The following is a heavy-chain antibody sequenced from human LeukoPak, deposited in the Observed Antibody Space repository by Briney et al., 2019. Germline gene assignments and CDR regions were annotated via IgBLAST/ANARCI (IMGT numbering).Heavy chain of an antibody. D-gene: IGHD1/OR15-1a*01. Sequence: SETLSLTCSVSIGSISSSKWWSWVRQSPVKGLEWIGEIYLYGTTNYNPSFTSRVTMSVDRFRNQFSLKLTSVTAADTAVYYCARQKWEQQGRDYYFNGLDVWGPGTTVIVSS. J-gene: IGHJ6*02. CDR3: ARQKWEQQGRDYYFNGLDV. CDR2: IYLYGTT. CDR1: IGSISSSKW. V-gene: IGHV4-4*02.